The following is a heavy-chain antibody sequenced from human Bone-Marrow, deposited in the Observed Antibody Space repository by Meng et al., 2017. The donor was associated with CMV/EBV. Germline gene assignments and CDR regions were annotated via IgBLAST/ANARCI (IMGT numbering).Heavy chain of an antibody. CDR3: AKDIQLYYDFWSGYSVDYYYYYGMDV. V-gene: IGHV3-9*01. J-gene: IGHJ6*02. D-gene: IGHD3-3*01. CDR1: GFIFDDYA. Sequence: GGSLRLSCTASGFIFDDYAMHWVRQAPGKGLECVLNIRWNSGSTGYAGSLRGRFTISRDNSKNTLYLQMNSLRAEDTAVYYCAKDIQLYYDFWSGYSVDYYYYYGMDVWGQGTTVTVSS. CDR2: IRWNSGST.